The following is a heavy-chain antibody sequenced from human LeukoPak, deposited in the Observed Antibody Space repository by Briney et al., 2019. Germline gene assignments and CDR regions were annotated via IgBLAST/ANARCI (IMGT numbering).Heavy chain of an antibody. J-gene: IGHJ4*02. CDR2: IIPIFGTA. V-gene: IGHV1-69*01. CDR3: ARGRDYYDSSGYYLFDY. D-gene: IGHD3-22*01. Sequence: GASVKVSCKASGGTFSSYAISWVRQAPGQGLEWTGGIIPIFGTANYAQKFQGRVTITADESTSTAYMELSSLRSEDTAVYYCARGRDYYDSSGYYLFDYWGQGTLVTVSS. CDR1: GGTFSSYA.